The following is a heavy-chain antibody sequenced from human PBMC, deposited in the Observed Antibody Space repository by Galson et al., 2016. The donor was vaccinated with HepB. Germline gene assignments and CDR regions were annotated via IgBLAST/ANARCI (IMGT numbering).Heavy chain of an antibody. CDR3: AKAADYYDSSGYYYLNWFDP. D-gene: IGHD3-22*01. V-gene: IGHV3-23*01. Sequence: SLRLSCAASGFTFSSYAMSWVRQAPGKGLEWVSAISGSGGSTYYADSVKGRFTTSRDNSKNTLYLQMNSLRAEDTAVYYCAKAADYYDSSGYYYLNWFDPWGQGTLVTVSS. CDR2: ISGSGGST. CDR1: GFTFSSYA. J-gene: IGHJ5*02.